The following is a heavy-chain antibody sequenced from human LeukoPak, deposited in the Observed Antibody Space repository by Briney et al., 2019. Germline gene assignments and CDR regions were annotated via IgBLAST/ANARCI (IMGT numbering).Heavy chain of an antibody. CDR2: INHSGST. CDR3: ARGPRNYYGSGSYPGKRPAAFDI. D-gene: IGHD3-10*01. Sequence: KPSETLSLTCAVYGGSFSGYYWSWIRQPPGKGLEWIGEINHSGSTNYNPSLKSRVTISVDTSKNQFSLKLSSVTAADTAVYYCARGPRNYYGSGSYPGKRPAAFDIWGQGTMVTVSS. J-gene: IGHJ3*02. V-gene: IGHV4-34*01. CDR1: GGSFSGYY.